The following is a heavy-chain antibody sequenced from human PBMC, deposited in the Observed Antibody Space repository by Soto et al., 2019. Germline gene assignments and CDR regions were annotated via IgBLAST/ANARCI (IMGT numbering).Heavy chain of an antibody. D-gene: IGHD4-17*01. CDR1: GFTFSTYW. CDR3: VSASYGDHEYFQN. CDR2: IRPDGGRT. J-gene: IGHJ1*01. V-gene: IGHV3-74*01. Sequence: EVQLVESGGGLVQPGGSLRLSCAASGFTFSTYWMHWVRQAPGKGLVWVSRIRPDGGRTDYADSVKGRFTISRDNADDTLYLHMSSLRAADTAVYYCVSASYGDHEYFQNCGQGTLVTVSS.